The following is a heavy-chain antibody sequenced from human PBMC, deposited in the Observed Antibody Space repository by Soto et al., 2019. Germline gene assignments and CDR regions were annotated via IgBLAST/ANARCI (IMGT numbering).Heavy chain of an antibody. CDR1: GFTFSGSA. D-gene: IGHD4-17*01. CDR2: IRSKANSYAT. V-gene: IGHV3-73*01. Sequence: LRLSCAASGFTFSGSAMHWVRQASGKGLEWVGRIRSKANSYATAYAASVKGRFTISRDDSKNTAYLQMNSLKTEDTAVYYCKCDYQNWFDPWGQGTLVTVSS. CDR3: KCDYQNWFDP. J-gene: IGHJ5*02.